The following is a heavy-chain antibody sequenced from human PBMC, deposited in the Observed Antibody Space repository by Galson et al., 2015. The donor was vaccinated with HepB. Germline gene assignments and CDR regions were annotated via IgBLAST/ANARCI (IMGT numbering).Heavy chain of an antibody. J-gene: IGHJ6*02. V-gene: IGHV1-18*04. D-gene: IGHD3-10*01. CDR3: ARDVYGSGKYYAMDV. Sequence: SVKVSCKASGYTFTSYGVSWVRQAPGQGLEWMGWISAYNGNTNYAQKFQDRVTMTTDTSTSTAYMELRILRSDDTAVYYCARDVYGSGKYYAMDVWGQGTTVTVSS. CDR1: GYTFTSYG. CDR2: ISAYNGNT.